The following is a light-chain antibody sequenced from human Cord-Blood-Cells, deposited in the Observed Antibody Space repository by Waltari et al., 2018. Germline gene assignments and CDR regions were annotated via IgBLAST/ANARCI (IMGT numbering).Light chain of an antibody. V-gene: IGLV2-14*01. J-gene: IGLJ3*02. CDR2: EVS. CDR1: SSDDGGYNY. Sequence: QSVLTQPASVPGSPGQSITISCTGTSSDDGGYNYVSWYQQHPGKAPKLMIYEVSNRPSGVSNRFSGSKSGNTASLTISGLQAEDEADYYCSSYTSSISWVFGGGTKLTVL. CDR3: SSYTSSISWV.